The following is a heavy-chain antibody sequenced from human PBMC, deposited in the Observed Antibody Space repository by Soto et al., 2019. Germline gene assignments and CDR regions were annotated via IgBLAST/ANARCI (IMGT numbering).Heavy chain of an antibody. CDR3: AKDIHSSGWGAFDY. D-gene: IGHD6-19*01. CDR1: GFTFDDYA. V-gene: IGHV3-9*01. Sequence: GGSLRLSCAASGFTFDDYAMHWVRQAPGKGLEWVSGISWNSGSIGYADSVKGRFTISRDNAKNSLYLQMNSLRAEDTALYYCAKDIHSSGWGAFDYWGQGTLVTVSS. CDR2: ISWNSGSI. J-gene: IGHJ4*02.